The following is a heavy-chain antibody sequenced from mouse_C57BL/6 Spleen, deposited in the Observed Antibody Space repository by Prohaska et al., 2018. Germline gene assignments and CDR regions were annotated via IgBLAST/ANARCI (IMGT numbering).Heavy chain of an antibody. D-gene: IGHD1-1*01. V-gene: IGHV1-59*01. J-gene: IGHJ2*01. Sequence: QVQLQQPGAELVRPGTSVKLSCKASGYTFTSYLMHWVKQRPGQGLEWIGVIDPSDSYTNYNQKFKGKATLTVDTSASTAYMQLSSLTSEDSAVYYCARGGITTVVAGMDYWGQGTTLTVSS. CDR1: GYTFTSYL. CDR3: ARGGITTVVAGMDY. CDR2: IDPSDSYT.